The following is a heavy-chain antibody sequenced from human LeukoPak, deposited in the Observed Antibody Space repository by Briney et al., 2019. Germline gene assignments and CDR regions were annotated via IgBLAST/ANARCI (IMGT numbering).Heavy chain of an antibody. D-gene: IGHD2-2*01. Sequence: GGSLRLSCAASGFTFSDYYMSWIRQAPGKGLEWVSYISSSGSTIYYADSVKGRFTISRDNAKNSLYLQMNSLRAEDTAVYYCARDPRGYCSSISCHPWFDPWGQGTLVTVSS. V-gene: IGHV3-11*01. CDR1: GFTFSDYY. CDR2: ISSSGSTI. J-gene: IGHJ5*02. CDR3: ARDPRGYCSSISCHPWFDP.